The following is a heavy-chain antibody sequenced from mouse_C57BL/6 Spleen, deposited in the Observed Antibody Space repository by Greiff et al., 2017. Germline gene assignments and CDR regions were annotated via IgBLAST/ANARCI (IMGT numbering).Heavy chain of an antibody. D-gene: IGHD1-1*01. J-gene: IGHJ1*03. CDR1: GYSFTGYY. Sequence: EVQLQQSGPELVKPGASVKISCKASGYSFTGYYMNWVKQSPEKSLEWIGEINPSTGGTTYNQKFKAKATLTVDKSSSTAYMQLKSLTSEDSAVYYCAKSLYGSSYDWYFDVWGTGTTVTVSS. CDR2: INPSTGGT. V-gene: IGHV1-42*01. CDR3: AKSLYGSSYDWYFDV.